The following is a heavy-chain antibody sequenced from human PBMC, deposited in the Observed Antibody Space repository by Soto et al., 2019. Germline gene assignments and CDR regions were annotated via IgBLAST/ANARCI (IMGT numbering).Heavy chain of an antibody. CDR1: GYTFTIYG. D-gene: IGHD2-8*01. CDR3: AKNGQPPYYYYGLDV. Sequence: ASVQGYCQAAGYTFTIYGISWGRHAKGQGLEWMGWISGYNGDTNYAQKFQGRVSMTIDTSTTTAYMELRSLTSDDTAVYYCAKNGQPPYYYYGLDVWGQGTKVTVSS. J-gene: IGHJ6*02. V-gene: IGHV1-18*01. CDR2: ISGYNGDT.